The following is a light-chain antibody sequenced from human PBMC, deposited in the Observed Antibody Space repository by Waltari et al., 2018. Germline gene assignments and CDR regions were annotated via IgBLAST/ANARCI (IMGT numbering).Light chain of an antibody. Sequence: DIKLTQSPSSLSASVGDKVTISCQASQGIRRSLAWYQQKPGRAPKPLVYEASTLESGVPSRFRGSGSGTDFTLTISSLQSEDFATYFCQQYASDPFTFGPGTKLDIK. CDR3: QQYASDPFT. J-gene: IGKJ3*01. V-gene: IGKV1D-16*01. CDR1: QGIRRS. CDR2: EAS.